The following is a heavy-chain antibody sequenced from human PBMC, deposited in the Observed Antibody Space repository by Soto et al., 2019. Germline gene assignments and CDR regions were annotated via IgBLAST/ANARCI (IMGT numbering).Heavy chain of an antibody. CDR2: ISGSGGST. CDR1: GFTFSSYA. D-gene: IGHD3-10*01. J-gene: IGHJ3*02. V-gene: IGHV3-23*01. Sequence: GGSLRLSCAASGFTFSSYAMSWVRQAPGKGLEWVSAISGSGGSTYYADSVKGRFTISRDNSKNTLYLQMNSLRAEDTAVYYCAKDLVYYYGSGSYSAFDIWGQGTTVTVSS. CDR3: AKDLVYYYGSGSYSAFDI.